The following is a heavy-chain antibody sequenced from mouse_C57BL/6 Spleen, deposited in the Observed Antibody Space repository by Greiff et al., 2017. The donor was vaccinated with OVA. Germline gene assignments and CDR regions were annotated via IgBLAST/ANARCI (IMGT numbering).Heavy chain of an antibody. V-gene: IGHV1-53*01. J-gene: IGHJ4*01. CDR3: AKSSQSYCGDPMDY. D-gene: IGHD2-13*01. Sequence: QVQLQQPGTELVKPGASVKLSCKASGYTFTSYWMHWVKQRPGQGLEWIGYINPSTGGTNYNEKFKSKATLTVDKSSSTAYMQLSSLTSEDSAVYYCAKSSQSYCGDPMDYWGQGTSVTVSS. CDR2: INPSTGGT. CDR1: GYTFTSYW.